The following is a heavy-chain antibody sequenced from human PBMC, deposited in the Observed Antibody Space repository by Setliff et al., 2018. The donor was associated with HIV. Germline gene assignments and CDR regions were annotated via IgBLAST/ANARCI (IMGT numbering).Heavy chain of an antibody. CDR2: IFSNGSA. Sequence: PSETLSLTCTVSGSSIRGSFWSWIRQPPGKGLEWIGYIFSNGSAKYNPSLKSRVALSVDTSKNQFSLKLSSVTAADTAVYFCARAPRYYRGWYIPEYFDNWGEGTLVTVSS. D-gene: IGHD6-19*01. CDR3: ARAPRYYRGWYIPEYFDN. CDR1: GSSIRGSF. V-gene: IGHV4-4*09. J-gene: IGHJ4*02.